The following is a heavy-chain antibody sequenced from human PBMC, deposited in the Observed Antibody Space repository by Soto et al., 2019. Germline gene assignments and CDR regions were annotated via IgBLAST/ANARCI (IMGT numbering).Heavy chain of an antibody. Sequence: EVMLVESGGGLVPPGGSLRLSCAVSGFSFMDYSMNWVRQAPGKGLEWISYISSSTTTIYYAESVKGRFTISRDNAKNSLSLHLNSLRVEDTAVYYCASQGGPYSDSGSYYILRFGGQGTLVTVSS. CDR3: ASQGGPYSDSGSYYILRF. CDR2: ISSSTTTI. J-gene: IGHJ4*02. V-gene: IGHV3-48*01. D-gene: IGHD3-10*01. CDR1: GFSFMDYS.